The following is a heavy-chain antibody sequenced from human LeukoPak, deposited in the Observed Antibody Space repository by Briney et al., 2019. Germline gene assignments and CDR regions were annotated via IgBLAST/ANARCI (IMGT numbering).Heavy chain of an antibody. D-gene: IGHD3-10*01. CDR2: MHVSGRS. J-gene: IGHJ3*02. CDR1: GDSISTYF. Sequence: PSETLSLICTVSGDSISTYFWSWIRQPAGRGLEGIGRMHVSGRSNYNPTLHSRVTLSIDESKNQMSLKLSSITAADTGVHYCAAGGHADSATFIGAFDIWGQGTTVTVSA. CDR3: AAGGHADSATFIGAFDI. V-gene: IGHV4-4*07.